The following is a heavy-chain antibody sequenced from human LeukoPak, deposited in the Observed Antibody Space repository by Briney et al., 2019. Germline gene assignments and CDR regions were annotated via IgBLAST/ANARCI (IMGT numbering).Heavy chain of an antibody. V-gene: IGHV3-21*01. CDR3: ARAAGYSGYETTDY. D-gene: IGHD5-12*01. CDR1: GFTFSSYS. CDR2: ISSSSSYI. Sequence: GGSLRLSCAASGFTFSSYSMNWVRQASGKGLEWVSSISSSSSYIYYADSVKGRFTISRDNAKNSLYLQMNSLRAEDTAVYYCARAAGYSGYETTDYWGQGTLVTVSS. J-gene: IGHJ4*02.